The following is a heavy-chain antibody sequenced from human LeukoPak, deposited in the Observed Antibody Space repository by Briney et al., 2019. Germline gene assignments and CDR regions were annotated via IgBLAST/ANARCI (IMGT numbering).Heavy chain of an antibody. Sequence: GDSLKISCKGSGYSFTSYWIGWVRQMPGKGLEWMGIIFPGDSDTRYSPSFQGQVTISADKSISTAYLQWSSLKASDTAMYYCARLTLGSGWYVSQAYFDYWGQGTLVTVSS. D-gene: IGHD6-19*01. CDR2: IFPGDSDT. CDR1: GYSFTSYW. V-gene: IGHV5-51*01. J-gene: IGHJ4*02. CDR3: ARLTLGSGWYVSQAYFDY.